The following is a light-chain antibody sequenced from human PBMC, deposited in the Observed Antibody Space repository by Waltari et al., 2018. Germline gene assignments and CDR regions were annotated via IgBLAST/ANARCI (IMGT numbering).Light chain of an antibody. V-gene: IGLV1-51*01. CDR2: GEY. CDR3: GTWDNALTGWV. J-gene: IGLJ3*02. CDR1: SSNIGINY. Sequence: QSVLTQPPSVSAAPGQRVTISCSGSSSNIGINYVSWYRQFPGTAPKLLIYGEYKRPSGIPDRFSASESGTSATLDITGLQTGDEADYYCGTWDNALTGWVFGGGTKLTVV.